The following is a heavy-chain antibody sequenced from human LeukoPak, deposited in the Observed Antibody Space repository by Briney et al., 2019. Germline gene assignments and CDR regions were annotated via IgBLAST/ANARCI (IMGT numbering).Heavy chain of an antibody. J-gene: IGHJ4*02. CDR2: ITGSGDTT. CDR3: AKWGDYDILTGYYVPDF. V-gene: IGHV3-23*01. CDR1: GFIFRNYA. Sequence: GGSLRLSCAASGFIFRNYAMSWVRQAPGKGLERVSAITGSGDTTYYADSVKGRFTISRDNSKNTLYVEMNTLRAEDTAVYYCAKWGDYDILTGYYVPDFWGQGTLVTVSS. D-gene: IGHD3-9*01.